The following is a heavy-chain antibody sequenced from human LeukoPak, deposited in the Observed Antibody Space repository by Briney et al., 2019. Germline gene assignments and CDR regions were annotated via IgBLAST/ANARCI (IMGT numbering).Heavy chain of an antibody. J-gene: IGHJ4*02. CDR2: INPNSGGT. CDR1: GYTFTGYY. V-gene: IGHV1-2*02. D-gene: IGHD5-18*01. CDR3: ARGIGYSYGVDY. Sequence: ASVKVSCKASGYTFTGYYMHWVRQAPGQGLEWMGWINPNSGGTNYAQKFQGRVTMTRDTSISTAYMELSRLRSDDTAVHYCARGIGYSYGVDYWGQGTLVTVSS.